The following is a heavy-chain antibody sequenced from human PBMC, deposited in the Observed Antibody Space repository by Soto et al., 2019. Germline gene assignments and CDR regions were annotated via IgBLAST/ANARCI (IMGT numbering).Heavy chain of an antibody. CDR3: ARLLWLDIYYFDS. CDR1: GGSISSNTHY. V-gene: IGHV4-39*01. Sequence: SETLSLTCTVSGGSISSNTHYWGWIRQPPGKGLEWIGNIYYSGNTYYNPSLKSRVTISVDTSKNQFSLKLNSVTAADTAVYYCARLLWLDIYYFDSWGQGTLVTVSS. CDR2: IYYSGNT. J-gene: IGHJ4*02. D-gene: IGHD3-10*01.